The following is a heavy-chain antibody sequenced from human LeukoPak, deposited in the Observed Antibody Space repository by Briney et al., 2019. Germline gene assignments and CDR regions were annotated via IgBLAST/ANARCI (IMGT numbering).Heavy chain of an antibody. CDR2: ISGSGGST. D-gene: IGHD1-7*01. CDR1: GFTFRSYA. V-gene: IGHV3-23*01. J-gene: IGHJ4*02. Sequence: PGRSVRLSCAASGFTFRSYAMSWVRHAPGKGLEWVSGISGSGGSTYYADSVKDRFTISRDNSKNTLYLQMNSLGAYDTARDSGGRDMELLSEFDYWGQGTLVTVSS. CDR3: GRDMELLSEFDY.